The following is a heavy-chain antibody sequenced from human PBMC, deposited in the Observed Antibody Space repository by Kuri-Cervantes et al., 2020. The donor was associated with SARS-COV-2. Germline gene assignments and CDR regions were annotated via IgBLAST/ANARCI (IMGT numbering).Heavy chain of an antibody. V-gene: IGHV1-69*13. Sequence: TVKVSCKASGGPFSSYAISWVRRAPGQGLEWMGGIIPIFGTANYAQKFQGRVTITADESTSTAYMELSSLRSEDTAVYYCARQYFKRFVDYSYYMDVWGKGTTGTVSS. CDR1: GGPFSSYA. J-gene: IGHJ6*03. CDR2: IIPIFGTA. CDR3: ARQYFKRFVDYSYYMDV. D-gene: IGHD2/OR15-2a*01.